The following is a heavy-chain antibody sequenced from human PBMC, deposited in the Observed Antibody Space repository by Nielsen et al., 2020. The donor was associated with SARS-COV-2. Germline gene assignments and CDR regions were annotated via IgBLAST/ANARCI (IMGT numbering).Heavy chain of an antibody. CDR1: GFTFSSYD. CDR2: IGTAGDT. CDR3: ARAPPRYFDY. V-gene: IGHV3-13*04. D-gene: IGHD1-14*01. J-gene: IGHJ4*02. Sequence: GESLKISCAASGFTFSSYDMHWVRQATGKGLEWVSAIGTAGDTYYPGSVKGRFTISRDNAKNSLYLQMNSLRAEDTAVYYCARAPPRYFDYWGQGTLVTVSS.